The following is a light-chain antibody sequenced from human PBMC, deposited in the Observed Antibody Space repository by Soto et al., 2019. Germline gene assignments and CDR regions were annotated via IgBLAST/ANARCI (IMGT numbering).Light chain of an antibody. CDR1: QSVAYTY. J-gene: IGKJ3*01. CDR3: RQYGTSPFT. CDR2: GAS. Sequence: EIVLTQSPATLSLSPGERATLSCRASQSVAYTYLAWFQQKPGQAPRLLIYGASNRATGIPDRFSGSESGTDFTLPISRLEPEEFAVYYCRQYGTSPFTFGPGTKVDIK. V-gene: IGKV3-20*01.